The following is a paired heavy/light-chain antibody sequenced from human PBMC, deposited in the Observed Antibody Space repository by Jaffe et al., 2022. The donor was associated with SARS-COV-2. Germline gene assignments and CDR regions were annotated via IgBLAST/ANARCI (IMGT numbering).Light chain of an antibody. V-gene: IGLV3-1*01. CDR2: QDN. Sequence: SYELPQPPSVSVSPGQTATVTCSGDKLGDRYVSWYQQKPGQSPVVVIYQDNKRPSGIPERFSGSNSGSTATLTISGTQAMDEADYYCQACDTTTALVFGTGTKVTVL. CDR1: KLGDRY. CDR3: QACDTTTALV. J-gene: IGLJ1*01.
Heavy chain of an antibody. V-gene: IGHV4-61*08. CDR3: ARVSRGTGTIYKDYFDS. D-gene: IGHD2-8*01. Sequence: QVQLQESGPGLVKPSETLSLNCTVSGGSVNSGDYYWSWVRQPPGKGPVWLGYVSYTGSTKSNPSLKSRVFISVDRSMNQFSLRLTSMTAADTALYYCARVSRGTGTIYKDYFDSWGQGTLVTVSS. J-gene: IGHJ4*02. CDR2: VSYTGST. CDR1: GGSVNSGDYY.